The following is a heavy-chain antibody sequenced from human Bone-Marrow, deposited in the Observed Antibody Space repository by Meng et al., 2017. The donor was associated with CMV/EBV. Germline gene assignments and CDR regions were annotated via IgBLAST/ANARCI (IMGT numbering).Heavy chain of an antibody. Sequence: GESLKISCVASGFTFRSNSMSWVRQAPGKGLEWVSSISGSGDSTYYIDSAKGRFTISRDNSKTSLYLQMNSLRVEDTAIYYCAKRSTAFLSWGQGTLVTVSS. D-gene: IGHD5-18*01. CDR1: GFTFRSNS. CDR2: ISGSGDST. J-gene: IGHJ4*02. CDR3: AKRSTAFLS. V-gene: IGHV3-23*01.